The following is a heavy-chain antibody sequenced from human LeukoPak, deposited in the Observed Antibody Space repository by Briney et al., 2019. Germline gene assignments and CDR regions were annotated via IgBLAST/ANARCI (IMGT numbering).Heavy chain of an antibody. V-gene: IGHV1-8*01. CDR2: MNPNSGNT. D-gene: IGHD6-6*01. Sequence: ASVKVSCKASGYTFTSYDINWVRQATGQGLEWMGWMNPNSGNTGYAQVLQGRVTMTRNTSISTAYMELSSLRSEDTAVYYCARGSIAANWFDPWGQGTLVTVSS. CDR3: ARGSIAANWFDP. J-gene: IGHJ5*02. CDR1: GYTFTSYD.